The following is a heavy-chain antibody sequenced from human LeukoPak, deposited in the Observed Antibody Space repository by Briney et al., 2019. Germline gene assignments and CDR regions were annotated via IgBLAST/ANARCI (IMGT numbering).Heavy chain of an antibody. CDR2: IYYTGNT. Sequence: SETLSLTCTVSGGSINSNSYYWAWVRQPPGKGLEWIGSIYYTGNTYYNPSLESRITMSVDSSKNQFSLKLNSVTAADTAVYYCAREGYGYGPDWAAATYYYYMDVWGKGTTVTVSS. J-gene: IGHJ6*03. V-gene: IGHV4-39*02. CDR1: GGSINSNSYY. CDR3: AREGYGYGPDWAAATYYYYMDV. D-gene: IGHD5-18*01.